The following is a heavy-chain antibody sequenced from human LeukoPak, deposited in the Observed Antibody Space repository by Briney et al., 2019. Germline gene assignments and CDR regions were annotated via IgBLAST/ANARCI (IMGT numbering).Heavy chain of an antibody. D-gene: IGHD2-15*01. J-gene: IGHJ6*03. Sequence: PGGSLRLSCAASGFTFSSYSMNWVRQAPGKGLEWVSSISSSGSTIYYADSVKGRFTISRDNSKNTLYLQMNSLRAEDTAVYYCARPRYHYYYMDVWGKGTTVTVSS. V-gene: IGHV3-48*01. CDR3: ARPRYHYYYMDV. CDR1: GFTFSSYS. CDR2: ISSSGSTI.